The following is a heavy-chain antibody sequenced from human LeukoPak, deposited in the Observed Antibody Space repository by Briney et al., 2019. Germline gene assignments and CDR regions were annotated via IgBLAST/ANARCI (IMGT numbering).Heavy chain of an antibody. CDR3: ARDCSSTSCYAITYDY. J-gene: IGHJ4*02. V-gene: IGHV1-18*01. CDR1: GYTFTSYG. D-gene: IGHD2-2*01. CDR2: ISAYNGNT. Sequence: ASVKASCKASGYTFTSYGISWVRQAPGQGLEWMGWISAYNGNTNYAQKLQGRVTMTTDTSTSTAYMELRSLRSDDTAVYYCARDCSSTSCYAITYDYWGQGTLVTVSS.